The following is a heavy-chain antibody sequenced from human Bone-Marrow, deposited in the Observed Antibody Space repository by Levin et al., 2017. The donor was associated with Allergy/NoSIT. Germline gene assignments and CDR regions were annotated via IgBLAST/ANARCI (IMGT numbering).Heavy chain of an antibody. V-gene: IGHV3-74*01. CDR2: INSDGSST. J-gene: IGHJ3*02. CDR3: ARDPYDFWSGYHGAFDI. CDR1: GFTFSSYW. Sequence: GGSLRLSCAASGFTFSSYWMHWVRQAPGKGLVWVSRINSDGSSTSYADSVKGRFTISRDNAKNTLYLQMNSLRAEDTAVYYCARDPYDFWSGYHGAFDIWGQGTMVTVSS. D-gene: IGHD3-3*01.